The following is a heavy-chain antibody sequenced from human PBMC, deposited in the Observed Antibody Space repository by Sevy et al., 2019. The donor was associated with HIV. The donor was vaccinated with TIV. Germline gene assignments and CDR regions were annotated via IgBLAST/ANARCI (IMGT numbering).Heavy chain of an antibody. CDR1: GYTFSNYY. J-gene: IGHJ6*02. V-gene: IGHV1-2*06. Sequence: ASVKVSCKASGYTFSNYYMDWVRQAPGQGFEWMGRINPNSGGTNYAQKFQGRVTMTRDTSIRTAYMELTRLRSDDTAVYYCARERITMVEGVFITTYYHYGMDVWGQGTTVTVSS. CDR3: ARERITMVEGVFITTYYHYGMDV. CDR2: INPNSGGT. D-gene: IGHD3-10*01.